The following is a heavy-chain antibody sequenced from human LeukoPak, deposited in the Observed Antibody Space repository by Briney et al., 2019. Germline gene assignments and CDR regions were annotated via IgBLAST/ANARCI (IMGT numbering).Heavy chain of an antibody. V-gene: IGHV1-46*01. Sequence: VSVKVSCKASGYTFTSYDIQWVRQAPGQGLEWMGIISPSDGSTTYAQKFQARVTMTRDTSTSTVYMELSSLRSEDTAVYFCARGASDFYFDYWGQGTLVTVSS. J-gene: IGHJ4*02. CDR3: ARGASDFYFDY. CDR1: GYTFTSYD. D-gene: IGHD2-21*02. CDR2: ISPSDGST.